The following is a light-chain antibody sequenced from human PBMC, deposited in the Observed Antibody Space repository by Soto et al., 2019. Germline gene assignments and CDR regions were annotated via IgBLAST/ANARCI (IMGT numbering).Light chain of an antibody. Sequence: EILLTQSPGTVSLSAGERATLSCTARQSVSSSYFAWYKTQPGQDARLLIYGTSSRATGIPAGVSGLGSGRHFTLTISSLQSEDFAVYVGHQYAYSPRTFGQGTKVDIK. CDR1: QSVSSSY. CDR2: GTS. J-gene: IGKJ1*01. CDR3: HQYAYSPRT. V-gene: IGKV3-20*01.